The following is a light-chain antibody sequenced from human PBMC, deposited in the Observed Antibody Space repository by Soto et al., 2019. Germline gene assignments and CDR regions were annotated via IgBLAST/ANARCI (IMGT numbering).Light chain of an antibody. J-gene: IGKJ2*01. V-gene: IGKV4-1*01. CDR2: WAS. CDR1: QSVLYSSNNKNY. Sequence: DIVMTQSPDSLAVSLVERATIHCKSSQSVLYSSNNKNYLAWYQQKPGQPPKLLIYWASTRESGVPDRFSGSGSGKDFTLTISSLQAEDVAVYYCQQYDSSPYTFGQGTKLEIK. CDR3: QQYDSSPYT.